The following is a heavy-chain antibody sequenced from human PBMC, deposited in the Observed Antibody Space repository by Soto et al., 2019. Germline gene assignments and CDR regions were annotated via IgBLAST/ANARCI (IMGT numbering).Heavy chain of an antibody. V-gene: IGHV3-7*01. Sequence: GSLRLSGAASGFTFSSYWMSWVRQAPGKGLEWVANIKQDGSEKYYVDSVKGRFTISRDNAKNSLYLQMNSLRAEDTAVYYCARDRYSYYDFWSGSLPYYYYGMDVWGQGTTVTVSS. J-gene: IGHJ6*02. CDR3: ARDRYSYYDFWSGSLPYYYYGMDV. CDR1: GFTFSSYW. CDR2: IKQDGSEK. D-gene: IGHD3-3*01.